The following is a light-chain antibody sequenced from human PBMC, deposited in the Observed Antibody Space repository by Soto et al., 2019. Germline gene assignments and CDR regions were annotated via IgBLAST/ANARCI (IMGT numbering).Light chain of an antibody. V-gene: IGKV3-20*01. CDR2: GTS. J-gene: IGKJ5*01. CDR3: QRYGSSPLIT. Sequence: DIVITQSPATLSVSPGERATLSCRSSQSVSSSSLAWYQQRPGQAPRLLIYGTSSRATGIPDRFSGSGSGTDFTLTISRLEPEDFAVYFCQRYGSSPLITFGQGTRLEIK. CDR1: QSVSSSS.